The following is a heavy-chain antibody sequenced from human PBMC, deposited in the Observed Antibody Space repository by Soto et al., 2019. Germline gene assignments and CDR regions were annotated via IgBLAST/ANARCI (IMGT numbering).Heavy chain of an antibody. CDR3: ARGKGYSYGPYYFDY. Sequence: TLSLTCPVSGGSISSEGYYWSWFRQLPGKGLEWIGDIYYSGSLYYNPSLKSRLTISGDASKNQFSLKLSSVTAADTALYYCARGKGYSYGPYYFDYWGQGTLVTVYS. J-gene: IGHJ4*02. CDR2: IYYSGSL. CDR1: GGSISSEGYY. V-gene: IGHV4-31*03. D-gene: IGHD5-18*01.